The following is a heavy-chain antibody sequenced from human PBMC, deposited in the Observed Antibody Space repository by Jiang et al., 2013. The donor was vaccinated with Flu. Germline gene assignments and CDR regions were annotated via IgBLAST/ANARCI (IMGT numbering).Heavy chain of an antibody. CDR2: IFYSGNT. Sequence: QLVESGPGLVKPSETLSLTCTVSGGSISSSTFYWGWIRQPPGKGLEWIGSIFYSGNTFYNPSLKSRVTISADTSQNRFSLKLNSVTAADTAVYYCARTLGQQLPHFDCWGQGTLVAVSS. D-gene: IGHD6-13*01. V-gene: IGHV4-39*07. CDR3: ARTLGQQLPHFDC. CDR1: GGSISSSTFY. J-gene: IGHJ4*02.